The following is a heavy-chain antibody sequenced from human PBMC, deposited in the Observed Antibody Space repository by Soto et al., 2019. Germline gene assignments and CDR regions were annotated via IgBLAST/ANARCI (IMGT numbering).Heavy chain of an antibody. V-gene: IGHV1-24*01. CDR1: GYTLTELS. CDR2: FDREDGET. CDR3: ATGGNDFWSGAIWRYFQY. D-gene: IGHD3-3*01. Sequence: QGQLVQSGAEVKKPGASVKVSCKVSGYTLTELSMHWVRQAPGTGLEWLGGFDREDGETIYAQKFQGRVTMTEDTSTDTAYMELSSLRSEDTAVYYCATGGNDFWSGAIWRYFQYWGQGTLVTVSS. J-gene: IGHJ1*01.